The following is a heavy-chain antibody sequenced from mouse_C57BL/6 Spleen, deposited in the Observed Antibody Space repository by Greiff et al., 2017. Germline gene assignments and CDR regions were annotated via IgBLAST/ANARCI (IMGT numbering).Heavy chain of an antibody. CDR1: GFTFTDYY. CDR2: VYPYNGGT. J-gene: IGHJ4*01. Sequence: EVQLQQSGPVLVKPGPSVKISCKASGFTFTDYYMHWVKQSHGKSLEWIGLVYPYNGGTRYNQKFKGKATLTVDTSSTTAYMELNSLTSEDSSVYYCARRGEAWSYAMDYWGQGTSVTVSS. V-gene: IGHV1-36*01. CDR3: ARRGEAWSYAMDY.